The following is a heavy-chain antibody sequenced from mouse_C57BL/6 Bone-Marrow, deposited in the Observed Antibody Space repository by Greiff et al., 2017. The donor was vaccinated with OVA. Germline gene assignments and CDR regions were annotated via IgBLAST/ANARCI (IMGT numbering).Heavy chain of an antibody. Sequence: EVKLVESGGGLVQPGGSMKLSCAASGFTFSDAWMDWVRQSPEKGLEWVAEIRNKANNHATYYAESVKGRFTISRDDSKSSVYLQMNSLRAEDTGIYYCTSPRIYYGNYLSYWYFDVWGTGTTVTVSS. J-gene: IGHJ1*03. D-gene: IGHD2-1*01. CDR1: GFTFSDAW. V-gene: IGHV6-6*01. CDR2: IRNKANNHAT. CDR3: TSPRIYYGNYLSYWYFDV.